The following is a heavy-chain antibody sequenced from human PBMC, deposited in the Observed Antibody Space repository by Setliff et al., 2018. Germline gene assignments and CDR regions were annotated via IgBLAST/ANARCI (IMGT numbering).Heavy chain of an antibody. CDR3: ARYVPGHSGSFYFDY. V-gene: IGHV1-46*01. CDR1: GYTFTSHY. Sequence: ASVKVSCKASGYTFTSHYMHWVRQAPGLGLEWMGTINPSSGRTSYAQKFQGRVTMTRDTSTSTVYMDMSSLRSDDTAVYYCARYVPGHSGSFYFDYWGQGTLVTSPQ. CDR2: INPSSGRT. J-gene: IGHJ4*02. D-gene: IGHD1-26*01.